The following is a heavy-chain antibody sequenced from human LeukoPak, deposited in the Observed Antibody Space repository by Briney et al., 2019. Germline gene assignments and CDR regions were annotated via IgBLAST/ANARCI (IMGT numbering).Heavy chain of an antibody. J-gene: IGHJ4*02. CDR3: AKDFSALVTVPFDY. D-gene: IGHD2-21*02. Sequence: GGSLRLSCAASGFTFSSYGMHWVRQAPGKGLEWVAFIRDDGSNKYYADSGKGRFTISRDKSKNTLYLQMNSLRAADTAVSYCAKDFSALVTVPFDYWGQGTLVTVSS. V-gene: IGHV3-30*02. CDR1: GFTFSSYG. CDR2: IRDDGSNK.